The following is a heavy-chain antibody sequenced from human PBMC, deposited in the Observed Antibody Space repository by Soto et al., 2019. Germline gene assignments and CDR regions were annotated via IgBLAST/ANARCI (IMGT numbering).Heavy chain of an antibody. CDR2: INHSGST. D-gene: IGHD4-17*01. CDR1: GGSFSGYY. J-gene: IGHJ4*02. V-gene: IGHV4-34*01. Sequence: HAETLSLTCAVYGGSFSGYYWSWIRQPPGKGLEWIGEINHSGSTNYNPSLKSRVTISVDTSKNQFSLKLSSVTAADTAVYYCARGPDDGDYPRSWGQGTLVTVSS. CDR3: ARGPDDGDYPRS.